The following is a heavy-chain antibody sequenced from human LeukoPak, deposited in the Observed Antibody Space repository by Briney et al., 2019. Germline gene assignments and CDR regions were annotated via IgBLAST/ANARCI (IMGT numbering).Heavy chain of an antibody. CDR1: GFPFNAYA. V-gene: IGHV3-23*01. CDR3: AKRHVTGYPKRGRFDV. J-gene: IGHJ3*01. D-gene: IGHD3-9*01. Sequence: GGSLRLSCTASGFPFNAYALAWVRQAPGKGLEWVSAIRASGKDTYYADSVKGRFIISRDNSRDTLFLQMSRLTVEDTALYYFAKRHVTGYPKRGRFDVLGRGKKVSGFS. CDR2: IRASGKDT.